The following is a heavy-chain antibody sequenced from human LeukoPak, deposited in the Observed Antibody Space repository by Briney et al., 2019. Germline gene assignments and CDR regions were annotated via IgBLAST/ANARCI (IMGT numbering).Heavy chain of an antibody. V-gene: IGHV3-23*01. CDR3: ARAPGWLQATFDY. J-gene: IGHJ4*02. CDR2: ISGSSGPT. CDR1: GFTFSNYA. Sequence: GGSLRLSCAASGFTFSNYAMSWVRQAPGKGLEWVSAISGSSGPTHYADSVKGRFTISRDNSKNTLYLQMNSLRAEDTAVYYCARAPGWLQATFDYWGQGTLVTVSS. D-gene: IGHD5-24*01.